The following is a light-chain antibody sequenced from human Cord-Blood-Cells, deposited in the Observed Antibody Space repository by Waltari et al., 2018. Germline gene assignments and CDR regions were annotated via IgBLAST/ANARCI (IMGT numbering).Light chain of an antibody. CDR3: QQYGSSPFT. CDR2: GAS. J-gene: IGKJ4*01. Sequence: EIVLTQSPGTLSLSPGERATLSCRASQSVSSSYLAWYQQKPGQAPRLLLYGASSRATGIPDRFSGSVSGTDFTLTISRLEPEDFAVYYCQQYGSSPFTFGGGTKVEIK. CDR1: QSVSSSY. V-gene: IGKV3-20*01.